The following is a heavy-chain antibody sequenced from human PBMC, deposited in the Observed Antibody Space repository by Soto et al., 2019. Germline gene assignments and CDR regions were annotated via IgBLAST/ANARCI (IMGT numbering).Heavy chain of an antibody. Sequence: GGSLRLSCAASGFSFSHYSMIWVRQAPGKGLEWVSYISGESGTIYYAESLKGRFTVSRDNAKNTLFLQMNSLRAEDTALYYCARDRPRRTFGYFFDYWGQGTPVTVSS. CDR1: GFSFSHYS. V-gene: IGHV3-48*01. D-gene: IGHD3-3*01. CDR2: ISGESGTI. J-gene: IGHJ4*02. CDR3: ARDRPRRTFGYFFDY.